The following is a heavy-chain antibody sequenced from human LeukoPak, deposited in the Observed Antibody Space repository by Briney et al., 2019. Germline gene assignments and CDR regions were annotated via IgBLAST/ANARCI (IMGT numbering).Heavy chain of an antibody. J-gene: IGHJ4*02. CDR3: ARGFYSPHY. CDR2: ASYSGST. Sequence: PSETLSLTCTVSGGSISNTSYYWGWIRQPPGNGLEWIGSASYSGSTYYNPSLESRVIISVDTSKNQFSLRLSSVTAADTAVYYCARGFYSPHYWGQGTLVSVSS. V-gene: IGHV4-39*07. D-gene: IGHD4-11*01. CDR1: GGSISNTSYY.